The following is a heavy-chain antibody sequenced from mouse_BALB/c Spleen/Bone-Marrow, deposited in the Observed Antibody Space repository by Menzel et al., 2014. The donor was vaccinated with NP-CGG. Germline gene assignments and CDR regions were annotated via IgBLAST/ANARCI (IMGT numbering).Heavy chain of an antibody. Sequence: EVQLQQSGAELVKPGASVKLSCTASGFNIKDTYMHWVKQRPEQGLEWIGRIDPANGNTKYDPKFQGKATITADTSSITAYLQLSSLTSEDTAVYYCARGLLQYYYAMDYWGQGTSVTVSS. D-gene: IGHD2-3*01. CDR2: IDPANGNT. J-gene: IGHJ4*01. CDR1: GFNIKDTY. V-gene: IGHV14-3*02. CDR3: ARGLLQYYYAMDY.